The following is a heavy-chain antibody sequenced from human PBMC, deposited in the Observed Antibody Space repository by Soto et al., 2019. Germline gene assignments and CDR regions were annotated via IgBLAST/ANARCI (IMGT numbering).Heavy chain of an antibody. D-gene: IGHD6-13*01. CDR2: IYYSGST. CDR1: GGSISSGGYY. J-gene: IGHJ4*02. Sequence: TLSLTCTVSGGSISSGGYYWSWIRQHPGKGLEWIGYIYYSGSTYYNPSLKSRVTISVDTSKNQFSLKLSSVTAADTGMYYCARNGGSTWYYFDSWGQGTVVTVSS. CDR3: ARNGGSTWYYFDS. V-gene: IGHV4-31*03.